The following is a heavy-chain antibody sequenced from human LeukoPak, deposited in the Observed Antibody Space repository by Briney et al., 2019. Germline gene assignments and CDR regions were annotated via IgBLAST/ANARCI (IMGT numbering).Heavy chain of an antibody. CDR1: GGSFSGYY. Sequence: SETLSLTCAVYGGSFSGYYWSWLRQPPGKGLEWLGEINHSGSTNYNPSLKSRVTISVDTSKNQFSLKLNSVTAADTAVYYCARVDGSCSGGSCPSGNWFDPWGQGTLVTVSS. J-gene: IGHJ5*02. CDR2: INHSGST. CDR3: ARVDGSCSGGSCPSGNWFDP. V-gene: IGHV4-34*01. D-gene: IGHD2-15*01.